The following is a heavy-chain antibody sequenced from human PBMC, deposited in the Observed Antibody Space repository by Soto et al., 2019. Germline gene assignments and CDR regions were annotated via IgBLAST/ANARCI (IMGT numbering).Heavy chain of an antibody. V-gene: IGHV1-58*01. J-gene: IGHJ6*02. Sequence: SVKVSCKVSGFTFTSSAVQWVRQARGQRLAWIGWIVVGSGNTNYAQKFQERVTITTDMSTSTAYMELSSLRPQNTAVYYCAAERSGYNYGIDVWDQETTNTAS. D-gene: IGHD2-15*01. CDR1: GFTFTSSA. CDR3: AAERSGYNYGIDV. CDR2: IVVGSGNT.